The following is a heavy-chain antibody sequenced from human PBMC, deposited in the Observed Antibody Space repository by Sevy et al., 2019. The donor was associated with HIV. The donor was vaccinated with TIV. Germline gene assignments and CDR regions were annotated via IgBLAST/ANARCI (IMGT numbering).Heavy chain of an antibody. CDR2: IKEDGSDK. CDR3: ARDKNHYDSSVYYDAFDI. CDR1: GFTLSSFW. D-gene: IGHD3-22*01. J-gene: IGHJ3*02. Sequence: GGSLRLSCAASGFTLSSFWMTWVRQAPGKGLEWVANIKEDGSDKKYLDSVKGGFTISRDNAKNSLYLQMNSLRAEDTAVYYCARDKNHYDSSVYYDAFDIWGQGTMVTVSS. V-gene: IGHV3-7*03.